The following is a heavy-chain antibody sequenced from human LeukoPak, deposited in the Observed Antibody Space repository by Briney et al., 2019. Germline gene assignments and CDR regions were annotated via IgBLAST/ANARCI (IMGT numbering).Heavy chain of an antibody. CDR1: AFTFSTYA. D-gene: IGHD2-15*01. V-gene: IGHV3-23*01. CDR3: AKEKVVVAATNWFDP. Sequence: GGSLRLSCAASAFTFSTYAMSWVRQAPGKGLEWVSGISNSGGSTPYADSVRGRFTISRDNSKNTLYLQMNSLRAEDTAVYYCAKEKVVVAATNWFDPWGQGTLVTVSS. CDR2: ISNSGGST. J-gene: IGHJ5*02.